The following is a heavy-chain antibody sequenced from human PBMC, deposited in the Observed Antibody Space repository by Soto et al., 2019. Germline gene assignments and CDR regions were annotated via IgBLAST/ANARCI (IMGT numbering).Heavy chain of an antibody. CDR2: VIPLFDTA. CDR3: AAGGHNAGYTFYTGMDV. V-gene: IGHV1-69*01. J-gene: IGHJ6*02. CDR1: GGIFTNYA. D-gene: IGHD3-16*01. Sequence: QVQVVQSGAEVKKPGSSVKVSCKVSGGIFTNYAISWVRQAPGQGLEWLGGVIPLFDTAYYAQIFRGRLRTPAAWATTAADMELSALTSADTAVYFSAAGGHNAGYTFYTGMDVWGQGTTVTVS.